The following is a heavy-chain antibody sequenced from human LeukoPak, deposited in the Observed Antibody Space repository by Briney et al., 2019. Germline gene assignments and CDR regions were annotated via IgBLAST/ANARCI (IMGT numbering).Heavy chain of an antibody. D-gene: IGHD2-2*01. Sequence: ASVKVSCKASGYTFTGYYMHWVRQAPGQGLEWMGWINPNSGGTNYAQKFQGRVTMTRDMSISTAYMELSRLRSDDTAVYYCARDKTVVPAASDAFDIWGQGTMVTVSS. CDR3: ARDKTVVPAASDAFDI. CDR2: INPNSGGT. CDR1: GYTFTGYY. V-gene: IGHV1-2*02. J-gene: IGHJ3*02.